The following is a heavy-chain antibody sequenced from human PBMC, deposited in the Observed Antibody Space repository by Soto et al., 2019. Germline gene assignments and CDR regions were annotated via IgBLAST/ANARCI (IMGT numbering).Heavy chain of an antibody. V-gene: IGHV3-30*18. CDR2: ISYDGSNK. Sequence: GGSLRLSCAASGFTFSSYGMHWVRQAPGKGLEWVAVISYDGSNKYYADSVKGRFTISRDNSKNTLYLQMNSLRAEDTAVYYCAKDALSELRTTYFDYWGQGTLITVSS. J-gene: IGHJ4*02. D-gene: IGHD1-26*01. CDR3: AKDALSELRTTYFDY. CDR1: GFTFSSYG.